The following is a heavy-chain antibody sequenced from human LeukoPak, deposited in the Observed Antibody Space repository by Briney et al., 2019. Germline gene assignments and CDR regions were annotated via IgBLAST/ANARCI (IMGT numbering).Heavy chain of an antibody. V-gene: IGHV3-30*02. CDR3: ARDYDFWSGYYSPTRGYFGY. Sequence: GGSLRLSCTASGFTFSGSGMHWVRQAPGKGLEWVTFIRYDGSNKYYTDSVKGRFTISRDNSKNTLYQQMDSLRAEDTAVYYCARDYDFWSGYYSPTRGYFGYWGQGTLVTVSS. J-gene: IGHJ4*02. CDR2: IRYDGSNK. CDR1: GFTFSGSG. D-gene: IGHD3-3*01.